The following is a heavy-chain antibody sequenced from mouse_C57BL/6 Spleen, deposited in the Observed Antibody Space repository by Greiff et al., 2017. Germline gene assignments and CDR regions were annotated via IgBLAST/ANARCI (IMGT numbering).Heavy chain of an antibody. J-gene: IGHJ4*01. CDR2: IRSKSNNYAT. V-gene: IGHV10-1*01. Sequence: DVLLVESGGGLVQPKGSLKLSCAASGFSFNTYAMNWVRQAPGQGLEWVARIRSKSNNYATYYADSVKDRFTISRDDSESMLYLKMNNLKTADAAMYYCVREKLLYYAMDYWGQGTSVTVSS. CDR1: GFSFNTYA. CDR3: VREKLLYYAMDY.